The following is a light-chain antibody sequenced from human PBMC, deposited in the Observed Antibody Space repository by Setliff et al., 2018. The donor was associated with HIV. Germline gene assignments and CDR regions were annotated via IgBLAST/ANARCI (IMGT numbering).Light chain of an antibody. CDR3: SSFTTTNALDV. CDR1: SSDVGGYNY. J-gene: IGLJ1*01. CDR2: EVT. Sequence: QSALPQPASASGSPGQSITISCTGTSSDVGGYNYVSWYQQHPGKAPKLIIYEVTNRPSGVSYRFSGSKSGNTASLTISGLQAEDEADYYCSSFTTTNALDVFGTGTKV. V-gene: IGLV2-14*01.